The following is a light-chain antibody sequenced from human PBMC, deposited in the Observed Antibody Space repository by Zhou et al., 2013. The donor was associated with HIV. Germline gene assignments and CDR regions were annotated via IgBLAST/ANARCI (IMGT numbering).Light chain of an antibody. Sequence: DIQMTQSPSTLSASLGDRVTITCRASQSIGSWLAWYQQKPGKAPKLFIYKASSLQSGAPSRFSGSGSGTEFSLTISSLQPDDFATYYCQQYSTYPWTFGQGTKVEVK. CDR3: QQYSTYPWT. J-gene: IGKJ1*01. V-gene: IGKV1-5*03. CDR1: QSIGSW. CDR2: KAS.